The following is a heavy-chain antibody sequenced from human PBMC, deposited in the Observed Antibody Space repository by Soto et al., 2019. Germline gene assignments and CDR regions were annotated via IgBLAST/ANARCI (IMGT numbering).Heavy chain of an antibody. CDR1: GGTFSSYA. J-gene: IGHJ4*02. CDR2: IIPIFGTA. Sequence: QVQLVQYGAEVKKPGSSVKVSCKASGGTFSSYAISWVRQAPGQGLEWMGGIIPIFGTANYAQKFQGRVTITADESTSTAYMELSSLRSEDTAVYYCARAYYYSSGYYPTTYYFDYWGQGTLVTVSS. CDR3: ARAYYYSSGYYPTTYYFDY. D-gene: IGHD3-22*01. V-gene: IGHV1-69*12.